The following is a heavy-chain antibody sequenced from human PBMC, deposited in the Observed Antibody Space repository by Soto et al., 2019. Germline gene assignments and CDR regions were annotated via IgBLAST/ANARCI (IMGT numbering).Heavy chain of an antibody. CDR1: GYTFTSDG. Sequence: ASVKVSCKASGYTFTSDGISWVRQAPGQGLEWMGWISAYNGNTNYAQKLQGRVTMTTDTSTSTAYMELRSLRSDDTAVYYCARDHYYYGSGRGLYYFDYWGQGTLVTVSS. CDR3: ARDHYYYGSGRGLYYFDY. V-gene: IGHV1-18*01. CDR2: ISAYNGNT. D-gene: IGHD3-10*01. J-gene: IGHJ4*02.